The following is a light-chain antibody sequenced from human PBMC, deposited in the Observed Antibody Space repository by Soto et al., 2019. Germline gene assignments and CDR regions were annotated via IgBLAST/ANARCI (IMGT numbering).Light chain of an antibody. Sequence: DIQMTQSPSSLAASVGDRVTITCRASQGIANYLAWYQHKPGKVPNLLIYAASTLQSGVPSRFSGGGSGTEFTLTISSLQPEDFATYYCQKLNSYPWTCGQGNKGDIK. CDR1: QGIANY. CDR3: QKLNSYPWT. J-gene: IGKJ1*01. V-gene: IGKV1-27*01. CDR2: AAS.